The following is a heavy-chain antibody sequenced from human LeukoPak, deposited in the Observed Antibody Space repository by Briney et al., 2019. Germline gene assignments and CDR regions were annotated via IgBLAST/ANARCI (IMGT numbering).Heavy chain of an antibody. CDR2: IYYSGST. V-gene: IGHV4-31*03. CDR3: ARDSPVLPAAERRDQYYYYYYYMDV. Sequence: SETLSLTCTVSGGSISSGGYYWSWIRQHPGTGLEWIGYIYYSGSTYYNPSLKSRVTISVDTSKNQFSLKLSSVTAADTAVYYCARDSPVLPAAERRDQYYYYYYYMDVWGKGTTVTVSS. CDR1: GGSISSGGYY. D-gene: IGHD2-2*01. J-gene: IGHJ6*03.